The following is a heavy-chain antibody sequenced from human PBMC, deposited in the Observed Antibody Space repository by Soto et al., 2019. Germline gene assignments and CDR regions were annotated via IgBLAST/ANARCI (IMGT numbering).Heavy chain of an antibody. CDR3: AKRPYGDPLLYFDY. V-gene: IGHV3-23*01. CDR2: ISGSGGST. Sequence: GGSLRLSCAASGFTFSSYAMSWVRQAPGKGLEWVSAISGSGGSTYYANSVKGRFTISRDNSKNTLYLQMNSLRAEDTAVYYCAKRPYGDPLLYFDYWGQGTLVTVSS. CDR1: GFTFSSYA. J-gene: IGHJ4*02. D-gene: IGHD4-17*01.